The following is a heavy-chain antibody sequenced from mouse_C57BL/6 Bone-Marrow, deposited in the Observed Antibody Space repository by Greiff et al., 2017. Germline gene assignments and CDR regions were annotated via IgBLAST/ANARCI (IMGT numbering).Heavy chain of an antibody. J-gene: IGHJ1*03. CDR1: GYTFTEYT. V-gene: IGHV1-62-2*01. Sequence: VKLMESGAELVKPGASVKLSCKASGYTFTEYTIHWVKQRSGQGLEWIGWFYPGSGSIKYNEKFKDKATLTADKSSSTVYMELSRLTSEDSAVYFCARHEGTVVAHWYFDVWGTGTTVTVSS. CDR3: ARHEGTVVAHWYFDV. D-gene: IGHD1-1*01. CDR2: FYPGSGSI.